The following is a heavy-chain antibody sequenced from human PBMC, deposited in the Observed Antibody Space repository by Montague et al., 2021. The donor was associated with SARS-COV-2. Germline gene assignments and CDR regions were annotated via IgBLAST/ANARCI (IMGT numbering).Heavy chain of an antibody. V-gene: IGHV3-21*01. CDR3: AADTAPSYYYYGMDV. CDR1: GFTFSNYS. J-gene: IGHJ6*02. D-gene: IGHD5-18*01. CDR2: ISSSSGYI. Sequence: SLRLSCAASGFTFSNYSMNWVRQAPGKGLEWVSSISSSSGYIYYADSVKGRFTISRDNAKNSLYLQMNSLRAEDTAVYYCAADTAPSYYYYGMDVWGQGTTVTASS.